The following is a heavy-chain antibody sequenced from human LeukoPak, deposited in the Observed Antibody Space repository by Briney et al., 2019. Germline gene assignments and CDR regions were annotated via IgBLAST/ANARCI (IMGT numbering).Heavy chain of an antibody. CDR1: GFTFSDYS. Sequence: GGSLRLSCAASGFTFSDYSMNWFRQAPGKGLEWLSYVSGTNTIYYADSVRGRFTISRDNAKNSLYLQMNSLRAEDTAVYYCARDRYSSSFPYYWGQGTLVTVSS. D-gene: IGHD6-13*01. CDR3: ARDRYSSSFPYY. V-gene: IGHV3-48*01. CDR2: VSGTNTI. J-gene: IGHJ4*02.